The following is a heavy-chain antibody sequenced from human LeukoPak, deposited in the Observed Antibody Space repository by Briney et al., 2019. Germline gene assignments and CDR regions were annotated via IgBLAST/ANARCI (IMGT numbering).Heavy chain of an antibody. CDR3: ARGPNDYVWGSYRYRSNPFDY. V-gene: IGHV4-34*01. CDR2: INHSGST. Sequence: TSETLSLTCAVYGGSFSGYYWSWIRQPPGKGLEWIGEINHSGSTNYNPSLKSRVTISVDTSKNQFSLKLSSVTAADTAVYYCARGPNDYVWGSYRYRSNPFDYWGQGTLVTVSS. D-gene: IGHD3-16*02. CDR1: GGSFSGYY. J-gene: IGHJ4*02.